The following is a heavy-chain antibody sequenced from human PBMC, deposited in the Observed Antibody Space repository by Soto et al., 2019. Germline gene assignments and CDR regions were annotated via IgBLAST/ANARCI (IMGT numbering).Heavy chain of an antibody. V-gene: IGHV3-74*01. CDR2: INSDGSTT. Sequence: EVQLVESGGGLVQPGGSLRLSCAASGFTFSSSWMHWVRQAPGKGLMWVSHINSDGSTTTFADSVKGRFTISRDNAKNTVYLQMNSLRAEDTAVYYCTRDWSYASESWGQGTVVTVSS. J-gene: IGHJ5*02. D-gene: IGHD3-16*01. CDR1: GFTFSSSW. CDR3: TRDWSYASES.